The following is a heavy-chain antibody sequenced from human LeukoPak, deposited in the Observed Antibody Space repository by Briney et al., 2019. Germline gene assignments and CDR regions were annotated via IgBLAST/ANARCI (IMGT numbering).Heavy chain of an antibody. J-gene: IGHJ4*02. CDR1: GFTFSSYG. V-gene: IGHV3-23*01. Sequence: GGSLRLPCAASGFTFSSYGMSWVRQAPGKGLEWVSAISGSGGSTYCADSVKGRFTISRDNSKNTLYLQMNSLRAEDTAVYYCAKDLFIYYYDSSGYYSYFDYWGQGTLVTVSS. D-gene: IGHD3-22*01. CDR2: ISGSGGST. CDR3: AKDLFIYYYDSSGYYSYFDY.